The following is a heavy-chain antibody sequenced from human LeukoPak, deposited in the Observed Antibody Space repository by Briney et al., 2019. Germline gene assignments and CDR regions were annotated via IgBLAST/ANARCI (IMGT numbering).Heavy chain of an antibody. CDR2: IYYSGST. D-gene: IGHD6-19*01. Sequence: KPSETLSLTCTVSGGSISNSNYYWGWIRQPPGKGLEWIATIYYSGSTYYNPSLKSRVTISVDTSKNQFSLKLSSVTAADTAVYYCARLVYSSGWHMGYDYYYGMDVWGQGTTVTVSS. V-gene: IGHV4-39*01. CDR1: GGSISNSNYY. CDR3: ARLVYSSGWHMGYDYYYGMDV. J-gene: IGHJ6*02.